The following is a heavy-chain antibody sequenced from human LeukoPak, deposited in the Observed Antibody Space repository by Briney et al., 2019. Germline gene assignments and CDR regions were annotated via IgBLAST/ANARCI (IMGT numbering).Heavy chain of an antibody. Sequence: GGSLRLSCAASGFTFSSYAMSWVRQAPGKGLEWVSAISGSGGSTYYADSVKGRFTISRDNSKNTLYLQMNSLRAEDTAVYYCAKNDNYDFWSGYPFFDSWGQGTLVTVSS. CDR1: GFTFSSYA. V-gene: IGHV3-23*01. J-gene: IGHJ4*02. CDR2: ISGSGGST. D-gene: IGHD3-3*01. CDR3: AKNDNYDFWSGYPFFDS.